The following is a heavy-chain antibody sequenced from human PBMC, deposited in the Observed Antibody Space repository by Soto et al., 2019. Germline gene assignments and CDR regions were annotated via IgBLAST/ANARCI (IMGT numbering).Heavy chain of an antibody. Sequence: GESLKISCKGSGYRFTSSWIGWVRQMPGRGLEWMGIIHPSDSDTRYSPSFQGQVTISADKSISTAYLQWSRLQASDTAIYYCARQEVLLWSDAFDIWGQGTMVTV. CDR2: IHPSDSDT. CDR3: ARQEVLLWSDAFDI. J-gene: IGHJ3*02. V-gene: IGHV5-51*01. CDR1: GYRFTSSW. D-gene: IGHD3-10*01.